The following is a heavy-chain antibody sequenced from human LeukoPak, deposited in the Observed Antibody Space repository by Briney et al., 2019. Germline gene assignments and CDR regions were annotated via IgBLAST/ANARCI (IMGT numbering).Heavy chain of an antibody. Sequence: GGSLRLSCAASGFTFSSYGMHWVRQAPGKGLEWVAFIRYDGSNKYYADSVKGRFTISRDNSKNTLYLQMNSLRAEDTAVYYCAKEDAVYDILTGYSYYFDYWGQGTLVTVSS. CDR2: IRYDGSNK. CDR3: AKEDAVYDILTGYSYYFDY. V-gene: IGHV3-30*02. J-gene: IGHJ4*02. D-gene: IGHD3-9*01. CDR1: GFTFSSYG.